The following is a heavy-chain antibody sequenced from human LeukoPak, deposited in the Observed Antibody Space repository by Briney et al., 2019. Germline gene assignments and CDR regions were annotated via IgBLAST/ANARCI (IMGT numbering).Heavy chain of an antibody. CDR3: AGHRFDRIVEASSFDY. D-gene: IGHD1-26*01. J-gene: IGHJ4*02. V-gene: IGHV4-4*07. Sequence: SETLSLTCTVSGGAISSYHWSWIRQPAGKGLEWIGRIYTSGSTNYSPSLKSRVTMSVDTSKNQFSLKLSSVTAADTAVYYCAGHRFDRIVEASSFDYWGQGTLVTVSS. CDR2: IYTSGST. CDR1: GGAISSYH.